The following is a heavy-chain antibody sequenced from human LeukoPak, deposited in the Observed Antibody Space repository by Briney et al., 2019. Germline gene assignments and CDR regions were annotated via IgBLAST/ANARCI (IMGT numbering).Heavy chain of an antibody. D-gene: IGHD6-19*01. CDR1: GYPISSGYY. V-gene: IGHV4-38-2*01. J-gene: IGHJ4*02. CDR2: IYHSGST. Sequence: PSETLSLTCAVSGYPISSGYYWGWIRQPPGKGLEWIGSIYHSGSTYYNPSLKSRVTISVDTSKNQFSLKLSSVTAADTAVYYCARLSSGWYYFDYWGQGTLVTVSS. CDR3: ARLSSGWYYFDY.